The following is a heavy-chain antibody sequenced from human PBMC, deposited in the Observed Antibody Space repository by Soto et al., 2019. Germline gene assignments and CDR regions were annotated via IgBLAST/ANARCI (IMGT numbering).Heavy chain of an antibody. CDR1: GGSISSGGYY. CDR2: IYYSGST. D-gene: IGHD3-22*01. J-gene: IGHJ4*02. V-gene: IGHV4-31*03. CDR3: ARENYDSSGYYSYFDY. Sequence: SETLSLTCTVSGGSISSGGYYWSWIRQHPGKGLEWIGYIYYSGSTYYNPSLKSRVTISVDTSKNQFSLKLSSVTAADTAVYYCARENYDSSGYYSYFDYWGQGTLVTVSS.